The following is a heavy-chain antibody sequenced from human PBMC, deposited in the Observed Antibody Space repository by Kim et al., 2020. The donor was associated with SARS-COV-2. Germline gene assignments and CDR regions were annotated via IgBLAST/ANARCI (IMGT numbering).Heavy chain of an antibody. J-gene: IGHJ5*02. Sequence: NYHPSMKSRVTISVDTSKNPFSLKLSSVTAADTAVYYCARGSIDSNWFDPWGQGTLVTVSS. D-gene: IGHD3-16*02. V-gene: IGHV4-59*09. CDR3: ARGSIDSNWFDP.